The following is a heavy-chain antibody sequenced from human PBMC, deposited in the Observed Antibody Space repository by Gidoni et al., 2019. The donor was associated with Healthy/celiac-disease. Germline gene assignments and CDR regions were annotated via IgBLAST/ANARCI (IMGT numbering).Heavy chain of an antibody. J-gene: IGHJ4*02. CDR3: ATPAKVLGNFDY. CDR2: FDPEDGET. Sequence: QVQLVQSGAAVKKPGASVKVSCKVSGYTLTELSMHWVRQAPGKGLEWMGGFDPEDGETIYEQKFQGRVTMTEDTSTDTAYMELSSLRSEDTAVYYCATPAKVLGNFDYWGQGTLVTVSS. V-gene: IGHV1-24*01. D-gene: IGHD2-8*02. CDR1: GYTLTELS.